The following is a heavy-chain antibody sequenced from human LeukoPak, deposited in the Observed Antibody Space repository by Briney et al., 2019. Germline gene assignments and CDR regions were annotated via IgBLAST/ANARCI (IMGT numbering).Heavy chain of an antibody. D-gene: IGHD6-19*01. V-gene: IGHV4-59*12. CDR1: GGSISSYY. J-gene: IGHJ3*02. CDR3: ARVYFEGYSSGWYLIWAFDI. CDR2: ISYSGST. Sequence: PSETLSLTCTVSGGSISSYYWSWIRQPPGKGLEWIAYISYSGSTNYNPSLKSRVTMSVDTSKNQFSLKLSSVTAADTAVYYCARVYFEGYSSGWYLIWAFDIWGQGTMVTVSS.